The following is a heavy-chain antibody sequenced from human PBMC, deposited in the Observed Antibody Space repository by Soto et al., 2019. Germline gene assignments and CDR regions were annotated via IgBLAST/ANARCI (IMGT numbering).Heavy chain of an antibody. J-gene: IGHJ4*02. CDR1: GGSISSSTS. D-gene: IGHD3-22*01. CDR2: IYDSGFT. CDR3: ARDRAYYDSNGFYFDY. V-gene: IGHV4-61*01. Sequence: XETLSLTCSVSGGSISSSTSWSWIRQPPVKGLEWIGYIYDSGFTNYNPSLKSRVTISADTSKNQFSLKLTSVTAADTAVYYCARDRAYYDSNGFYFDYWGQGPLVTVSS.